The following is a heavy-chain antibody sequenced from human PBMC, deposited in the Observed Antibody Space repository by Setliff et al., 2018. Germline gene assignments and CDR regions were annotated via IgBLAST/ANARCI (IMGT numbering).Heavy chain of an antibody. V-gene: IGHV3-48*03. CDR1: GFTFSSYE. CDR3: ARDSRGLVPAAIEGSYYYYGMDV. D-gene: IGHD2-2*02. CDR2: ISGSGSSI. Sequence: GGSLRLSCAASGFTFSSYEMNWVRQAPGKGLEWVSYISGSGSSIFYADSVKGRFTISRDNAKNSLYLQMNSLRAEDTAVYYCARDSRGLVPAAIEGSYYYYGMDVWGQGTTVTVSS. J-gene: IGHJ6*02.